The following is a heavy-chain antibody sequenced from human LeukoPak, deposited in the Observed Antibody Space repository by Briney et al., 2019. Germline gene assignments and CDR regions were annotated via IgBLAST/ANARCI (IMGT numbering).Heavy chain of an antibody. V-gene: IGHV1-69*05. CDR1: GGTFSSYA. Sequence: GASVKVSCKASGGTFSSYALSWVRQAPGQGLEWMGGIIPIFGTVNYAQKFQGRVTITTDESTSTAYMELSSLRSEDTAVYYCARESGSDAFDIWGQGTMVTVSS. CDR2: IIPIFGTV. CDR3: ARESGSDAFDI. J-gene: IGHJ3*02.